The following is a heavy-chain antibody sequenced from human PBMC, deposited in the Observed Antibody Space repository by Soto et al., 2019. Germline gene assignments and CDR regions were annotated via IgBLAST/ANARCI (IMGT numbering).Heavy chain of an antibody. CDR3: ARLSGFYGMDV. CDR1: GYSFTNNW. J-gene: IGHJ6*02. Sequence: PGESLKISCKASGYSFTNNWIGWVRQMPGKGLEWMAFIYPDDSDIRYSPSFQGQVTISADKSITTAYLQWSSLRASDSAIYYCARLSGFYGMDVWGQGTTVTVS. CDR2: IYPDDSDI. V-gene: IGHV5-51*01.